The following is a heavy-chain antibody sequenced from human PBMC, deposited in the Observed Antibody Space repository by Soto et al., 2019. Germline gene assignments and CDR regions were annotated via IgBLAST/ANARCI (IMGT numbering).Heavy chain of an antibody. Sequence: QVHLVQSGAEVKKPGASVKVSCKASGYTFTNYYMHWVRQAPGQGLEWMGMINPRGGRTTYPQKYQDRVPMTTDTSTSTIYTLLSSLRSEDTAVYYCARDLADYYVDSNIPYNGFNIWGQGTMVTVSS. J-gene: IGHJ3*02. CDR1: GYTFTNYY. CDR3: ARDLADYYVDSNIPYNGFNI. V-gene: IGHV1-46*03. D-gene: IGHD3-10*02. CDR2: INPRGGRT.